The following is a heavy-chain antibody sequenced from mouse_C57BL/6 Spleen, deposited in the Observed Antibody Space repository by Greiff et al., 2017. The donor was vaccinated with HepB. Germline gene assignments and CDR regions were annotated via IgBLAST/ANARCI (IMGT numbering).Heavy chain of an antibody. J-gene: IGHJ2*01. V-gene: IGHV1-54*01. Sequence: QLQQSGAELVRPGTSVKVSCKASGYAFTNYLIEWVKQRPGQGLEWIGVINPGSGGTNYNEKFKGKATLTADKSSSTAYMQLSSLTSEDSAVYFCARALVTTVVATKGCDYWGQGTTLTVSS. CDR1: GYAFTNYL. CDR3: ARALVTTVVATKGCDY. D-gene: IGHD1-1*01. CDR2: INPGSGGT.